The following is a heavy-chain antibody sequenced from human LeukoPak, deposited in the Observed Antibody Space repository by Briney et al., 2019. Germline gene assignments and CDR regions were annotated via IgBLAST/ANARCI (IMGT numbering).Heavy chain of an antibody. Sequence: SGTLSLTCTVSGGSISSGGYYWSWIRQHPGKGLEWIGYIYYSGSTYYNPSLKSRVTISVDTSKNQFSLKLSSVTAADTAVYYCARGQRGYCSSTSCHNWFDPWGQGTLVTVSS. V-gene: IGHV4-31*03. CDR1: GGSISSGGYY. D-gene: IGHD2-2*01. CDR2: IYYSGST. CDR3: ARGQRGYCSSTSCHNWFDP. J-gene: IGHJ5*02.